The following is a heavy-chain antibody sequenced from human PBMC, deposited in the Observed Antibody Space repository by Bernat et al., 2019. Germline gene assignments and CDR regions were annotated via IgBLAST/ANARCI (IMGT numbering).Heavy chain of an antibody. CDR2: IWHDGSNE. Sequence: QVRLMESGGGVVQPGRSLRLSCEASKFTFSGYGMHWVRQAPGKGLEWVAVIWHDGSNENYADSVKGRFTISRDNSKNTLYLQMNSLKAEDTAVYYCARVSLYGAPASAMDVWGQGTTVTVSS. D-gene: IGHD4-17*01. J-gene: IGHJ6*02. CDR3: ARVSLYGAPASAMDV. V-gene: IGHV3-33*01. CDR1: KFTFSGYG.